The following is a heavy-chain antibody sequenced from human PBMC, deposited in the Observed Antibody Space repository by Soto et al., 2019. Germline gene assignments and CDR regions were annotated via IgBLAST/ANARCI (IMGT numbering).Heavy chain of an antibody. V-gene: IGHV3-53*01. CDR2: IYNDGTT. CDR3: VRPLPSGQTHARDA. J-gene: IGHJ6*02. CDR1: GLPVAGSY. Sequence: PGGSLRLSCVASGLPVAGSYMAWVRQAPGKGLEWASVIYNDGTTYYSQSVEGRFTISRDTSKNTLYLQMDRLRDEDTAVYYCVRPLPSGQTHARDAWGQGTTVTV. D-gene: IGHD3-10*01.